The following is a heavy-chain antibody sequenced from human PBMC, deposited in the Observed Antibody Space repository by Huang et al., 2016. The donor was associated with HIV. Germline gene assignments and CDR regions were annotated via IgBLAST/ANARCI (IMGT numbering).Heavy chain of an antibody. Sequence: QLQLQESGPGLVKPSETLSLTCTVSGDSIRRDNYYWGWIRQPPGKGLEWIGSIYYSGGTYNNPSLKRRGTITVDTSKNQFSLKMRSVTAADTAVYYCARLPGSITMIRGVITDPYWGQGTLVTVSS. CDR1: GDSIRRDNYY. V-gene: IGHV4-39*01. CDR3: ARLPGSITMIRGVITDPY. D-gene: IGHD3-10*01. J-gene: IGHJ4*02. CDR2: IYYSGGT.